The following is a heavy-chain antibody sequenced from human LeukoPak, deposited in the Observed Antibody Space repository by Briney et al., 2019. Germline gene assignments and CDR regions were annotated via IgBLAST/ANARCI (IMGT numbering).Heavy chain of an antibody. V-gene: IGHV1-2*02. Sequence: ASVKVSCKASGYTFTGYNMHLVRQAPAPGLGWMGWINPNSGGTNYAQKFQGRVTMTRDTSISTAYMELSRLRSDDTAVYYCARVEIAVAGTEDYWGQGTLVTVSS. D-gene: IGHD6-19*01. CDR2: INPNSGGT. J-gene: IGHJ4*02. CDR1: GYTFTGYN. CDR3: ARVEIAVAGTEDY.